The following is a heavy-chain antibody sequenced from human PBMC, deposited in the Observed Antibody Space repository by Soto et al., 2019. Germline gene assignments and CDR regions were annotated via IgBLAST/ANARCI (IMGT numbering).Heavy chain of an antibody. CDR2: IYYSGST. V-gene: IGHV4-39*01. CDR1: GGSISSSSYY. D-gene: IGHD1-26*01. J-gene: IGHJ5*02. Sequence: PSETLSLTCTVSGGSISSSSYYWGWIRQPPGKGLEWIGSIYYSGSTYYNPSLKSRVTISVDTSKNQFSLKLSSVTAADTAVYYCARGLLGRSWFDPWGQGTLVTVSS. CDR3: ARGLLGRSWFDP.